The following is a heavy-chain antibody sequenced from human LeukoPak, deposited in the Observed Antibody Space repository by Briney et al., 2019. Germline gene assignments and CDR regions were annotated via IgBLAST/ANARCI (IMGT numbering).Heavy chain of an antibody. CDR1: GGSISSSSYY. Sequence: SETLSLTCTVSGGSISSSSYYWGWIRQPPGKGLEWIGSIYYSGSTYYNPSLKSRVTISVDTSKNQFSLKLSSVTAADTAVYYCARLGIAAAVYYWGQGTLVTVSS. J-gene: IGHJ4*02. D-gene: IGHD6-13*01. V-gene: IGHV4-39*01. CDR3: ARLGIAAAVYY. CDR2: IYYSGST.